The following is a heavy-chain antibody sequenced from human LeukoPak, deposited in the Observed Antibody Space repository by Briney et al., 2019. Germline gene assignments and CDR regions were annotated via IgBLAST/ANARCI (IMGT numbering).Heavy chain of an antibody. CDR1: GGSISSYY. J-gene: IGHJ4*02. CDR3: ARDVGSGWYGGVDYFDY. Sequence: SETLSLTCTVSGGSISSYYWSWIRQPPGKGLEWIGYIYYSGSTNYNPSLKSRVTISVDTSKNQFSLKLSSVTAADTAVYYCARDVGSGWYGGVDYFDYWGQGTLVTVSS. D-gene: IGHD6-19*01. CDR2: IYYSGST. V-gene: IGHV4-59*01.